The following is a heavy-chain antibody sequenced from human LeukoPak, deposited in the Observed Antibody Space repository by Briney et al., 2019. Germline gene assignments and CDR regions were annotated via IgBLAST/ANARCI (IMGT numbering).Heavy chain of an antibody. CDR2: IYSSGST. D-gene: IGHD6-13*01. Sequence: SETLSLTCSVSGVSISSGSNYWGWIRQPPGKTLEWIGSIYSSGSTYYNPSLKSRVIILIDTAKNQFSLKLSSVTAADTAVYYCARGLSSSWYDYYMDVWGKGTTVTVSS. J-gene: IGHJ6*03. CDR1: GVSISSGSNY. V-gene: IGHV4-39*07. CDR3: ARGLSSSWYDYYMDV.